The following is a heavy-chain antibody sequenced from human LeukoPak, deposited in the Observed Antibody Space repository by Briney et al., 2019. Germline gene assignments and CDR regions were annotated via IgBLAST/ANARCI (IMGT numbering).Heavy chain of an antibody. Sequence: GGSLRLSCAASGFIVSTNYMSWVRQAPGEGLEWVSIIYTGTTTYYADSVKGRFTISRDDSKNTVYLQMNSLRVEDTAVYYCARDPPVTTDYAMDVWGQGTTVTVSS. CDR3: ARDPPVTTDYAMDV. CDR1: GFIVSTNY. D-gene: IGHD4-17*01. CDR2: IYTGTTT. J-gene: IGHJ6*02. V-gene: IGHV3-66*01.